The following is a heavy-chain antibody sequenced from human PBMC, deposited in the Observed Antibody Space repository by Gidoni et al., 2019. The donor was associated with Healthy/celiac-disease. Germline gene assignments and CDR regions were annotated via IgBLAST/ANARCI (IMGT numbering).Heavy chain of an antibody. CDR1: GFPFDDYG. V-gene: IGHV3-20*04. J-gene: IGHJ4*02. Sequence: EVQLVESGGHIVRPGGSLRLSCAASGFPFDDYGMGWVRQAPGKGLEWVSGINWDAGSTGYTDSVKGRFTISRDNAKNSLYLQMNSLRAEDTALYYCARGQGAEITGFDYWGQGTLVTVSS. D-gene: IGHD3-16*01. CDR3: ARGQGAEITGFDY. CDR2: INWDAGST.